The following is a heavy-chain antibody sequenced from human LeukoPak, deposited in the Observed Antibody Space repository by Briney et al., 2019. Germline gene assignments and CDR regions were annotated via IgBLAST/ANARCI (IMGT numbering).Heavy chain of an antibody. Sequence: GRSLRLSCVVSGLRFRNYGMHWVRQAPGKGLEWVAVIYYDGSNQYYADSVKGRFTVSRDNAKDTLYLQMDSLRAEDTAVYYCATDRNSGKYYDYWGQGTLVTVSS. CDR2: IYYDGSNQ. CDR1: GLRFRNYG. J-gene: IGHJ4*02. D-gene: IGHD1-26*01. V-gene: IGHV3-33*01. CDR3: ATDRNSGKYYDY.